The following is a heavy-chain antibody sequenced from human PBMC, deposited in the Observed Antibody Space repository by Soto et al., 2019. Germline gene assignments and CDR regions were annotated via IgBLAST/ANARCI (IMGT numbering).Heavy chain of an antibody. Sequence: QVQLVQSGAEVKKPGASGKVSCKASGYTFTSYVISWVRQAPGQGLEWMGWISAYNGKPNYAQKLQGRVTMTTETATSTSYMEARSLRYDETVADFCARTDGCGDNAFDNWGKWTMVTVSS. D-gene: IGHD7-27*01. V-gene: IGHV1-18*01. CDR3: ARTDGCGDNAFDN. J-gene: IGHJ3*02. CDR1: GYTFTSYV. CDR2: ISAYNGKP.